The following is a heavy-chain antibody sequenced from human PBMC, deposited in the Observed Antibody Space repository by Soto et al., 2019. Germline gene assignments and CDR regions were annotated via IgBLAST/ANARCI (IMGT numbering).Heavy chain of an antibody. Sequence: QVQLQESGPGLVKPSETLSLTGTVSGGSISSYYWSWIRQPPGKGLEWIGDIYYSGSTNYNPSLKSRVTIPVDTSKNQFSLKLSSVTAADTAVDYCARRYGGNFDYWGQGTLVTVSS. CDR2: IYYSGST. V-gene: IGHV4-59*01. J-gene: IGHJ4*02. D-gene: IGHD1-26*01. CDR1: GGSISSYY. CDR3: ARRYGGNFDY.